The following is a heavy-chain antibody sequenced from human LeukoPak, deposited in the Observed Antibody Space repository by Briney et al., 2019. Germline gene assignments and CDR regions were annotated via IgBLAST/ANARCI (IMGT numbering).Heavy chain of an antibody. Sequence: GGSLRLSCAASGFTFSSYAMSWVRQAPGKGLEWVSAISGSGDNTYYADSVKGRFTISRDNSKNTLYLQMNSLRDEDTAVYYCAKWGDFDVLTGYYVPDFWGQGTLVTVSS. CDR1: GFTFSSYA. J-gene: IGHJ4*02. CDR3: AKWGDFDVLTGYYVPDF. CDR2: ISGSGDNT. D-gene: IGHD3-9*01. V-gene: IGHV3-23*01.